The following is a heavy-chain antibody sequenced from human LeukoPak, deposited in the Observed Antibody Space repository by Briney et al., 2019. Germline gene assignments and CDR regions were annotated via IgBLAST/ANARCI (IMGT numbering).Heavy chain of an antibody. CDR1: GGSISSYY. V-gene: IGHV4-4*07. CDR2: IYTSGST. Sequence: SETLSLTCTVSGGSISSYYWSWIRQPAGKGLEWIGRIYTSGSTNYNPSLKSRDTMSVDTSKNQFSLKLSSVTAADTAVYYCARVARDSRTAGSTYYFDHWGHGTLVTVSS. J-gene: IGHJ4*01. D-gene: IGHD1-26*01. CDR3: ARVARDSRTAGSTYYFDH.